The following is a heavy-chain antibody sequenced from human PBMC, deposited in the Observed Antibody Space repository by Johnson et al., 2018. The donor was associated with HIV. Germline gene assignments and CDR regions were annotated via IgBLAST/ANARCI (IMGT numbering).Heavy chain of an antibody. V-gene: IGHV3-30*03. Sequence: QVQLVESGGGVVQPGRSLRLSCAASGFTFSTYGMHWVRQAPGKGLEWVAVISYDGSNKFYADSVKGRFTISRDNSNNTLYLQMNSLRAEDTAVYYCARERSYSSSWYGDAFDIWGQGTMVTVSS. CDR3: ARERSYSSSWYGDAFDI. CDR2: ISYDGSNK. J-gene: IGHJ3*02. D-gene: IGHD6-13*01. CDR1: GFTFSTYG.